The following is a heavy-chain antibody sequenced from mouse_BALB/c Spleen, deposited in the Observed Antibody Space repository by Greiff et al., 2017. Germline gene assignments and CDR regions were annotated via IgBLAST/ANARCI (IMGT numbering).Heavy chain of an antibody. V-gene: IGHV2-9*02. Sequence: VKLMESGPGLVAPSQSLSITCTVSGFSLTSYGVHWVRQPPGKGLEWLGVIWAGGSTNYNSALMSRLSISKDNSKSQVFLKMNSLQTDDTAMYYCARDNRDYFDYWGQGTTLTVSS. CDR2: IWAGGST. CDR3: ARDNRDYFDY. CDR1: GFSLTSYG. J-gene: IGHJ2*01.